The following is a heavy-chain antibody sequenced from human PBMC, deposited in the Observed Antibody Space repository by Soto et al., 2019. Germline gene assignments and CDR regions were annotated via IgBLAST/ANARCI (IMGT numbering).Heavy chain of an antibody. J-gene: IGHJ4*02. V-gene: IGHV1-69*04. Sequence: SVRVSCEGSGGTFSSYTIRWVRQAPGQGLEWMGRVIPNLGVTNYAKKFQGRFTIVVDTSTSTAYMELNSLRYEDTAVYYCARDKGYCSDTSCPDFDYWGQGTLVTVSS. CDR2: VIPNLGVT. CDR1: GGTFSSYT. CDR3: ARDKGYCSDTSCPDFDY. D-gene: IGHD2-15*01.